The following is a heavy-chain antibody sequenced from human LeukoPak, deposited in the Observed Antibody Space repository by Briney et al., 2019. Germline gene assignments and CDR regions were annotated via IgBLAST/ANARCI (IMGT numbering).Heavy chain of an antibody. CDR2: ISSSSSTI. J-gene: IGHJ4*02. V-gene: IGHV3-48*02. D-gene: IGHD6-19*01. Sequence: GGSLRLSCAASGFTFGTYAMNCVRQAPGKGLEWVSYISSSSSTIYFPDSVKGRFTISRDNAKNSLYLQMNGLRDEDTAVYYCARDAGSGYFDYWGQGTLVTVSS. CDR3: ARDAGSGYFDY. CDR1: GFTFGTYA.